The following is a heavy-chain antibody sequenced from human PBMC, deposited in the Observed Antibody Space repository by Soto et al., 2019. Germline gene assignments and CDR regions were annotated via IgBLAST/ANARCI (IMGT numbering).Heavy chain of an antibody. CDR2: IWYDGSNT. Sequence: AGGSLRLSCAASGFTFSNYGIHWVRLAPGKGLEWVAIIWYDGSNTYYADSVKGRFTVSRDNSKNTLHLQMNSLRAEDTAVYYCARDRTYSSSWIDYWGQGTLVTVSS. CDR1: GFTFSNYG. J-gene: IGHJ4*02. D-gene: IGHD6-13*01. V-gene: IGHV3-33*01. CDR3: ARDRTYSSSWIDY.